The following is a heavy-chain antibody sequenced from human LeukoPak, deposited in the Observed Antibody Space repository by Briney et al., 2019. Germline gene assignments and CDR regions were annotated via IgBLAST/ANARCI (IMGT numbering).Heavy chain of an antibody. CDR2: ISNSDDST. Sequence: GGSLRLSCAASGFPFSSYAMSWVRQAPGKGLEWVSTISNSDDSTYYADSVKGRFTISRDNSKNSLYLQMNSLRAEDTAVYYCARALIGYYFDYWGQGTLVTVSS. CDR1: GFPFSSYA. D-gene: IGHD2-8*01. CDR3: ARALIGYYFDY. V-gene: IGHV3-23*01. J-gene: IGHJ4*02.